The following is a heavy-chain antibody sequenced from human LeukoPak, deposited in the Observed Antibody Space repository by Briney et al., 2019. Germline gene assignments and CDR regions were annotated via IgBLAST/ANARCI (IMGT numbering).Heavy chain of an antibody. CDR2: IYSGGST. V-gene: IGHV3-53*01. CDR3: ARDQGRYSSSWYLDY. J-gene: IGHJ4*02. D-gene: IGHD6-13*01. CDR1: GFSFTTHA. Sequence: GGSLRLSRVASGFSFTTHAMGWVRQAPGKGLEWVSVIYSGGSTYYADSVKGRFTISRDNSKNTLYLQMNSLRAEDTAVYYCARDQGRYSSSWYLDYWGQGTLVTVSS.